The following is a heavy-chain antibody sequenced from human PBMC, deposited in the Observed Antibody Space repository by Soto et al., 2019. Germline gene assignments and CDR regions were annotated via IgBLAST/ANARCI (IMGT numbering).Heavy chain of an antibody. CDR1: GGSISSGDYF. D-gene: IGHD3-9*01. CDR3: ARGLVIRPYYYHGMDV. CDR2: ISSIGST. V-gene: IGHV4-30-4*01. Sequence: SETLSLTCTVSGGSISSGDYFWSWIRQSPGKGLEWIGYISSIGSTYYNPSLKSRVSVSRDTSKNQFSLKMSSVTTTDTAVYYCARGLVIRPYYYHGMDVWGQGTTVTVS. J-gene: IGHJ6*02.